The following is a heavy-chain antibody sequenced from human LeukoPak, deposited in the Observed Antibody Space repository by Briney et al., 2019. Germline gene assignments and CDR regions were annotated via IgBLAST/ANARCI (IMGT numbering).Heavy chain of an antibody. CDR1: GFTFSSYW. Sequence: GGSLRLSCAASGFTFSSYWMSWVRQAPGKGLEWVANIKQDGSEKYCVDSVKGRFTISRDNAKNSLYLQMNSLRAEDTAVYYCARDQTNGYFDWYYYYGMDVWGQGTTVTVSS. D-gene: IGHD3-9*01. J-gene: IGHJ6*02. V-gene: IGHV3-7*01. CDR2: IKQDGSEK. CDR3: ARDQTNGYFDWYYYYGMDV.